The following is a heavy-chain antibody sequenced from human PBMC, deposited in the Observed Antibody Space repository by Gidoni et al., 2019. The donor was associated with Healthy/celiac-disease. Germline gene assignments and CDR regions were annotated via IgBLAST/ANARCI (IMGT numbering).Heavy chain of an antibody. Sequence: EVQLVESGGGLVQPGRSLRLSCTASGFTFVDYAMSWVRQAPGKGLEWLGFIRSKAYGGTTEYAASVKSRFTISRDDSKSIAYLQMNSLKTEDTAVYYCTRDTIWAGYSYGYVEDWFDPWGQGTLVTVSS. CDR3: TRDTIWAGYSYGYVEDWFDP. CDR1: GFTFVDYA. V-gene: IGHV3-49*04. CDR2: IRSKAYGGTT. D-gene: IGHD5-18*01. J-gene: IGHJ5*02.